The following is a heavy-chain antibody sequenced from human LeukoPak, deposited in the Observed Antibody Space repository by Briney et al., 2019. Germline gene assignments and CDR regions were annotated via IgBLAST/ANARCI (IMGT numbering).Heavy chain of an antibody. J-gene: IGHJ1*01. CDR2: ISSSSSYI. CDR1: GFTFSSYS. D-gene: IGHD6-6*01. V-gene: IGHV3-21*01. Sequence: GSPRLSCAASGFTFSSYSMNWVRQAPGKGLEWVSSISSSSSYIYYADSVKGRFTISRDNAKNSLYLQMNSLRAEDTAVYYCARGPYSSSSIYFQHWGQGTLVTVSS. CDR3: ARGPYSSSSIYFQH.